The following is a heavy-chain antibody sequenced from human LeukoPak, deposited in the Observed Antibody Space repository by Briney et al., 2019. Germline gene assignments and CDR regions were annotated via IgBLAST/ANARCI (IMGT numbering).Heavy chain of an antibody. J-gene: IGHJ6*01. Sequence: GRSLRLSCAASGFTLSSYGMHWVRQAPGEGLEWVAVIWYDGSNKYYADSVKGRFTISRDNSKNTLYLQMNSLRAEDTAIYYCARMKGHPLPKYYMDVWGQGTTVTVSS. D-gene: IGHD1-26*01. V-gene: IGHV3-33*01. CDR3: ARMKGHPLPKYYMDV. CDR1: GFTLSSYG. CDR2: IWYDGSNK.